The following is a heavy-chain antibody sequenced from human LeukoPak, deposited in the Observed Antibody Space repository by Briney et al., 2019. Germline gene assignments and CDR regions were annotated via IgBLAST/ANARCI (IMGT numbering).Heavy chain of an antibody. CDR3: ARAYLDYYTGNGFYYEYFQH. D-gene: IGHD3-22*01. CDR2: ISSDVNYI. CDR1: GFAFSSYS. Sequence: TSGGSLRLSCAASGFAFSSYSMNWVRQAPGKGLEWVSSISSDVNYIYYADSVKGRFTISRDNAKNSLYLQMNSLRAEDTAVYYCARAYLDYYTGNGFYYEYFQHWGQGALVTVSS. V-gene: IGHV3-21*01. J-gene: IGHJ1*01.